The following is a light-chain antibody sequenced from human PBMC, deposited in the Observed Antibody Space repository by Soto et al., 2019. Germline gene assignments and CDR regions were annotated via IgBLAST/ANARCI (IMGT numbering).Light chain of an antibody. V-gene: IGLV2-14*03. CDR1: SSDVGGYDH. J-gene: IGLJ2*01. CDR2: DVT. CDR3: SSYTNKDTLL. Sequence: QSALTQPASVSGSPGQSITISCTGTSSDVGGYDHVSWYQQHPGKAPKLIIYDVTVRPSGISPRFSGSKSDNTASLAVSGHQPEDEADYYCSSYTNKDTLLLGGGTKLTVL.